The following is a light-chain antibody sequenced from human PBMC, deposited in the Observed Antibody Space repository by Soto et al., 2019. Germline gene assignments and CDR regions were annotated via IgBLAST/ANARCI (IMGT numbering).Light chain of an antibody. CDR2: AVS. Sequence: QSALTQPASVSGSPGQSITISCSGTSSDIGSYDHVAWYQQFPGKSPKLMIYAVSDRPSGVSDRFSGSKSGITASLTISGLQTEDEADYYCATWDDSLPAVFGGGTKLTVL. CDR3: ATWDDSLPAV. CDR1: SSDIGSYDH. V-gene: IGLV2-14*01. J-gene: IGLJ2*01.